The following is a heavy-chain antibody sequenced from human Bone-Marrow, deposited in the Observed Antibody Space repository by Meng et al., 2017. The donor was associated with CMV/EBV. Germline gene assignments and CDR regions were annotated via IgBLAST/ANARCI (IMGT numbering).Heavy chain of an antibody. J-gene: IGHJ6*02. D-gene: IGHD3-3*01. CDR3: ARDGTYYDFWSGYYAPMPYYYYGMDV. Sequence: GGSLRLSCAASGFTFSHYNINWVRQAPGKGLEWVSSITSSSSYIYYADSVEGRFTISRDNAKNSLYLQMNSLRAEDTAVYYCARDGTYYDFWSGYYAPMPYYYYGMDVWGQGTTVTVSS. CDR1: GFTFSHYN. V-gene: IGHV3-21*01. CDR2: ITSSSSYI.